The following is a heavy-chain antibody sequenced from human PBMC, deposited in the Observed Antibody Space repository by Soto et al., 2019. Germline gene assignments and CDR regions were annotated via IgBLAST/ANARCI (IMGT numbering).Heavy chain of an antibody. V-gene: IGHV5-10-1*01. CDR3: ARLGIAASRNPGT. CDR2: IDPSDSYT. D-gene: IGHD6-13*01. J-gene: IGHJ5*02. CDR1: GYSFTTYW. Sequence: GASLKSSWEASGYSFTTYWISWVREIPGKGLEWMGSIDPSDSYTNYSPSFQGPATISAGNSISAGYREWSTLKAPATAMYYPARLGIAASRNPGTWRQGTLVSVSS.